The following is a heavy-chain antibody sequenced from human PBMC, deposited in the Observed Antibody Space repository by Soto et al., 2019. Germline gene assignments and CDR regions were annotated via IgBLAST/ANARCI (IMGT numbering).Heavy chain of an antibody. D-gene: IGHD5-12*01. CDR2: IIPIFGTA. Sequence: QVQLVQSGAEVKKPGSSVKVSCKASGGTFSSYAISWVRQAPGQGLEWMGGIIPIFGTANYAQKFHGRVTITADESTSTAYMELSSLRSEDTAVYYCARDREMATISYYYYYGMDVWGQGTTVTVSS. CDR1: GGTFSSYA. CDR3: ARDREMATISYYYYYGMDV. V-gene: IGHV1-69*01. J-gene: IGHJ6*02.